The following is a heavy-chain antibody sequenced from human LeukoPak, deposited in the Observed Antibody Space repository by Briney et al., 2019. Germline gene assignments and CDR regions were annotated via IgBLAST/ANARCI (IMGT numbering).Heavy chain of an antibody. V-gene: IGHV3-21*01. CDR2: ISSSSSYI. CDR1: GFTFSSYS. J-gene: IGHJ5*02. D-gene: IGHD6-19*01. CDR3: ARGIAVGNWFDP. Sequence: PGGSLRLSCAASGFTFSSYSMNWVRQAPGKGLKWVSSISSSSSYIYYADSVKGRFTISRDNAKNSLYLQMNSLRAEDTAVYYCARGIAVGNWFDPWGQGTLVTVSS.